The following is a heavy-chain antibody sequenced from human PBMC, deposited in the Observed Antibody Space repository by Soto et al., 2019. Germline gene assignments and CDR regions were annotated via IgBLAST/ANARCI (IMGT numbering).Heavy chain of an antibody. Sequence: QVQLVQSGTEVKKPGASVKVSCKASGYTFNSYGISWVRQAPGQGLEWMGWISPYDDNTNYAQNLQGRVTITTDTSTRTAYMGLRSLRSDDTALYYCARGGYYDSSGSRNYHYYGMDSWGQGTTVTVS. D-gene: IGHD3-22*01. CDR1: GYTFNSYG. CDR2: ISPYDDNT. CDR3: ARGGYYDSSGSRNYHYYGMDS. J-gene: IGHJ6*02. V-gene: IGHV1-18*01.